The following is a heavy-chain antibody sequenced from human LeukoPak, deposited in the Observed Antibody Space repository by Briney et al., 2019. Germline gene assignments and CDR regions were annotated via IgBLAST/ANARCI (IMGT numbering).Heavy chain of an antibody. D-gene: IGHD3-22*01. Sequence: SETLSLTCTVSGGSISSGGYYWGWIRQPPGKGLEWIGSIYSSGSTYYNPSLKSRVTISVDTPKNQFSLKLSSVTAAETAVYYCATPYYYDSSGYSHDAFDIWGQGTMVTVSS. V-gene: IGHV4-39*01. CDR3: ATPYYYDSSGYSHDAFDI. CDR2: IYSSGST. J-gene: IGHJ3*02. CDR1: GGSISSGGYY.